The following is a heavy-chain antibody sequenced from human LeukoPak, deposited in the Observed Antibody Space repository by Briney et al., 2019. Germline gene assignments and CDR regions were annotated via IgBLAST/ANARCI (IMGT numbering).Heavy chain of an antibody. Sequence: GGSLRLSCAASEFTFSSYAMSWVRQAPGKGLEYVSSITSNGISTYYADSVKGRFTISRDNSKNTLYLQMSSLRAEDTAVYYCVKGRTGDYEDNWFDPWGQGTLVTVSS. CDR2: ITSNGIST. CDR3: VKGRTGDYEDNWFDP. J-gene: IGHJ5*02. D-gene: IGHD4-17*01. CDR1: EFTFSSYA. V-gene: IGHV3-64D*06.